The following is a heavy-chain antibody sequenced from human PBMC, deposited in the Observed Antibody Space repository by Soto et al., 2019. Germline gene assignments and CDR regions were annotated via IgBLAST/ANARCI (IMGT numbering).Heavy chain of an antibody. D-gene: IGHD2-21*02. J-gene: IGHJ4*02. V-gene: IGHV3-30*15. CDR3: ARGILVVVPAAATAEYYFDY. CDR2: ISYDGNNK. Sequence: QVHLVESGGGVVQPGTSLRLSCAASGFALRNYAIHWVRQAPGKGLEWVAVISYDGNNKYYADSVKGRFTISRDTAKHSVYLQMSSLRPEDTAVYYCARGILVVVPAAATAEYYFDYWGQGNLVTVSS. CDR1: GFALRNYA.